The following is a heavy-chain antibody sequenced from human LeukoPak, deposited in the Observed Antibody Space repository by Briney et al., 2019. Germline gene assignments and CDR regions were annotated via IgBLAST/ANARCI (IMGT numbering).Heavy chain of an antibody. V-gene: IGHV6-1*01. CDR2: TYYRSKWYN. Sequence: SQTLSLTCVVSGDSVSSRNGAWNWIRQSPSRGLEWLGRTYYRSKWYNDYAESMEGRMTISQDTSKNQYSLHLNPVTPDDTAVYCCARDFGTTGWHTFDYWGQGTLVTVSS. D-gene: IGHD6-19*01. CDR1: GDSVSSRNGA. J-gene: IGHJ4*02. CDR3: ARDFGTTGWHTFDY.